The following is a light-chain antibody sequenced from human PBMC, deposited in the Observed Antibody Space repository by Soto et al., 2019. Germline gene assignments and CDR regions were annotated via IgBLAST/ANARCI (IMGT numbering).Light chain of an antibody. V-gene: IGKV1-39*01. CDR1: QTVSRY. CDR3: QQTYSNLWT. Sequence: DIQLTQSPSSLSASVGDTVTITCRASQTVSRYLNWYQQKSGTAPKLLIYAASTLHTGVPSRFSGRGSATDFTLTINNLQREDFADYFCQQTYSNLWTFGQGTKVDIK. J-gene: IGKJ1*01. CDR2: AAS.